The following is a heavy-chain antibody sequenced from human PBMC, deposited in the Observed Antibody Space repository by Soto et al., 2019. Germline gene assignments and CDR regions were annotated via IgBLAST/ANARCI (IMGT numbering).Heavy chain of an antibody. CDR1: GGSISSYY. CDR2: IYYSGST. V-gene: IGHV4-59*01. CDR3: AREGPIAVAGIDY. D-gene: IGHD6-19*01. J-gene: IGHJ4*02. Sequence: LSLTCTVSGGSISSYYWSWIRQPPGEGLEWIGYIYYSGSTNYNPSLKSRVTISVDTSKNQFSLKLSSVTAADTAVYYCAREGPIAVAGIDYWGQGTLVTVSS.